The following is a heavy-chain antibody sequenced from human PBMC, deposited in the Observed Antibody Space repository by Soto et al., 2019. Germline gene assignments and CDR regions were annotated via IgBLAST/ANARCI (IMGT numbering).Heavy chain of an antibody. CDR2: IGGRGGRGIKM. V-gene: IGHV3-23*01. CDR3: TSGSYCDTSSCFLPNYYFGMDV. D-gene: IGHD3-22*01. J-gene: IGHJ6*02. Sequence: AGGYLRLSCSASGFKFSNFAMNWVRQAPGKGLEWDSHIGGRGGRGIKMLYQNSAKGGITKSRHNSRNPISLQMNSKIAEDTAVYYCTSGSYCDTSSCFLPNYYFGMDVWGRGTTVTVSS. CDR1: GFKFSNFA.